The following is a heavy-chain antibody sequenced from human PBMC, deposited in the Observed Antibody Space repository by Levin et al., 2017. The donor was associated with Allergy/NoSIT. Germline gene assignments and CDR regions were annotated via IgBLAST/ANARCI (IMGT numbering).Heavy chain of an antibody. CDR3: ARTSHGPGPNY. V-gene: IGHV1-8*01. J-gene: IGHJ4*02. CDR1: GSSFTNYD. Sequence: GGSLRLSCKASGSSFTNYDISWVRQATGQGLEWMGWMNPITGNAFYAQKFQGRVSMTRDTSISTAYMELNRLRSDDTAVYYCARTSHGPGPNYWGQGTLVTVSS. D-gene: IGHD2-8*01. CDR2: MNPITGNA.